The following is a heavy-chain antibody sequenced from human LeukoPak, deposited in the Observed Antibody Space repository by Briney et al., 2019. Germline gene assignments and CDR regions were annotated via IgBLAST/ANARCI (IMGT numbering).Heavy chain of an antibody. J-gene: IGHJ6*02. CDR2: ISSSSSYI. D-gene: IGHD2-2*01. Sequence: GRSLRLSCAASGFTFSSYSMNWVRQAPGKGLEWVSSISSSSSYIYYADSVKGRFTISRDNAKNSLYLQMNSLRAEDTAVYYCARDPGEGYCSSTSCYGGYYGMDVWGQGTTVTVSS. CDR3: ARDPGEGYCSSTSCYGGYYGMDV. V-gene: IGHV3-21*01. CDR1: GFTFSSYS.